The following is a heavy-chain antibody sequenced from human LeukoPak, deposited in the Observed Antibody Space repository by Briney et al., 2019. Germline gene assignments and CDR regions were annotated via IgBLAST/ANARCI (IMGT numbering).Heavy chain of an antibody. CDR2: IRYDGSQK. Sequence: PGGSLRLSCAASGFSLSSYWMSWVRQAPGKGLEWVANIRYDGSQKYYVDSVKGRFTISSDSPTNSLFPQMNSLRAEDTAVYYCARLRGSTYFEYWGQGTLVTVSS. J-gene: IGHJ4*02. D-gene: IGHD2-15*01. CDR1: GFSLSSYW. CDR3: ARLRGSTYFEY. V-gene: IGHV3-7*01.